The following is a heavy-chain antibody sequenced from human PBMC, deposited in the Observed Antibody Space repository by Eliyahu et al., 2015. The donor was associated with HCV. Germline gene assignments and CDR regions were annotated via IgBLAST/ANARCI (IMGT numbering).Heavy chain of an antibody. Sequence: EVQLVESGGGLVQPGGSLRXSCAXSXFTFSSYWMXWVRQAPGKGLEWVANIKQDGSEKYYVDSVKGRFTISRDNAKNSVYVQMNSLRAEDTAVYYCAREGAHSDTYYYHYGMDVWGQGTTVTVSS. CDR2: IKQDGSEK. CDR1: XFTFSSYW. J-gene: IGHJ6*02. D-gene: IGHD1-26*01. V-gene: IGHV3-7*01. CDR3: AREGAHSDTYYYHYGMDV.